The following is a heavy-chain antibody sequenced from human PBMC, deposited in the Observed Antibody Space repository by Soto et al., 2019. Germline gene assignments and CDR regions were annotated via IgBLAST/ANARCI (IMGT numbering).Heavy chain of an antibody. CDR3: ARVPAAAGTFGRRNYFDY. V-gene: IGHV4-34*01. J-gene: IGHJ4*02. CDR2: INHSGST. D-gene: IGHD6-13*01. CDR1: GGSFSGYY. Sequence: SETLSLTCAVYGGSFSGYYWSWIRQPPGKGLEWIGEINHSGSTNYNPSLKSRVTISVDTSKNQFSLKLSSVTAADTAVYYCARVPAAAGTFGRRNYFDYWGQGTLVTVSS.